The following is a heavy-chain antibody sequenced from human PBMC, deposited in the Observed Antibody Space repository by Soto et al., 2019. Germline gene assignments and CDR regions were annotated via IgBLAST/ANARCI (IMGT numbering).Heavy chain of an antibody. V-gene: IGHV3-53*04. CDR1: GFTVSSNY. J-gene: IGHJ6*02. CDR3: ARRGEYDDYGMDV. CDR2: IYSGGST. D-gene: IGHD3-16*01. Sequence: EVQLVESGEGLVQPGGSLRLSCAASGFTVSSNYMSWVRQAPGKGLGWVSVIYSGGSTYYADSVKGRFTISRHNSKNTLYLQMYSLRAEDTAVYYCARRGEYDDYGMDVWGQGTTVTVSS.